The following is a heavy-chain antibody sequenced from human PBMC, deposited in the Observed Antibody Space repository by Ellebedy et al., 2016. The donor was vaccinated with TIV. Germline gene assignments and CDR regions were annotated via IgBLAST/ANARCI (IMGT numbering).Heavy chain of an antibody. V-gene: IGHV3-23*01. D-gene: IGHD3-22*01. CDR2: ISSTGSRT. CDR3: AKGRGGGSDTSAPRYYFDY. Sequence: GESLKISCAASGFSISSNYMSWVRQAPGKGLEWVSTISSTGSRTYYADSVEGRFIISRDNSKKTLYLQMNSLRAEDTAVYYCAKGRGGGSDTSAPRYYFDYWGLGTLVTVSS. CDR1: GFSISSNY. J-gene: IGHJ4*02.